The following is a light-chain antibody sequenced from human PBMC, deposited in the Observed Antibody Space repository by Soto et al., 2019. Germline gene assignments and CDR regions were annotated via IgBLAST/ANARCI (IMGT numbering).Light chain of an antibody. Sequence: DIVMTQSPDSLAVSLGERATINCKSSQSVLYSSNNKNDLAWYQKKPGQPPKLLIYWASTRESGVPDRFSGSGSGTDFTLTISSLQAEDVAVYYCQQYYSTPQAFGQGTKLEIK. CDR2: WAS. V-gene: IGKV4-1*01. CDR1: QSVLYSSNNKND. CDR3: QQYYSTPQA. J-gene: IGKJ2*01.